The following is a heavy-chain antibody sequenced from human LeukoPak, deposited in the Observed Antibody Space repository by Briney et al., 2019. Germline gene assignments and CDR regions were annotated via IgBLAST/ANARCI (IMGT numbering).Heavy chain of an antibody. J-gene: IGHJ4*02. CDR1: GFTFSSYA. CDR3: AKEHGPIMVRGVMGY. Sequence: GGSLRLSCAASGFTFSSYAMSWDRQAPGKGLEWVSAISGSGGSTYYADSVKGRFTISRDNSKNTLYLQMNSLRAEDTAVYYCAKEHGPIMVRGVMGYWGQGTLVTVSS. D-gene: IGHD3-10*01. V-gene: IGHV3-23*01. CDR2: ISGSGGST.